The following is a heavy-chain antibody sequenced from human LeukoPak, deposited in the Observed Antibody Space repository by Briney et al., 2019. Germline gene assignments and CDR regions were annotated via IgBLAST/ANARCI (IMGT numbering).Heavy chain of an antibody. Sequence: SVKVSCKASGGTFSSYAISWVRQAPGQGLEWMGGIIPIFGTASYAQKFQGRVTITADESTSTAYMELSSLRSEDTAVYYCARDRGREAVAGTRDAFDIWGQGTIVIVSS. CDR3: ARDRGREAVAGTRDAFDI. CDR2: IIPIFGTA. V-gene: IGHV1-69*13. D-gene: IGHD6-19*01. J-gene: IGHJ3*02. CDR1: GGTFSSYA.